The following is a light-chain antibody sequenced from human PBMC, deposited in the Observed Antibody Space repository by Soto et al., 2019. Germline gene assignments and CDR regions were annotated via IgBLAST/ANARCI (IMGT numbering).Light chain of an antibody. CDR1: QSVGSSY. Sequence: NVLTQSPGTLSLSPGERATLSCRASQSVGSSYLAWYQQKPGQAPRLLIYSTSSRATDIPDRFSGSGSGTDFTLSISRLEHEDFAVYYCQQYDSPIWTFGQGTKVEI. J-gene: IGKJ1*01. CDR2: STS. V-gene: IGKV3-20*01. CDR3: QQYDSPIWT.